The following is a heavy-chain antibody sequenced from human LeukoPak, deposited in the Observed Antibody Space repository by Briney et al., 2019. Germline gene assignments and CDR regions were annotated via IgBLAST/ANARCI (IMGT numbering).Heavy chain of an antibody. Sequence: GGTLRLSCTASGFTFSSYGMNWVRQAPGKGLEWVSYISSSGSTIYYADSVKGRFTISRDNAKNSLYLQMNSLRAEDTAVYYCAELGTTMIGGVWGKGTTVTISS. CDR3: AELGTTMIGGV. J-gene: IGHJ6*04. D-gene: IGHD3-10*02. CDR2: ISSSGSTI. V-gene: IGHV3-48*04. CDR1: GFTFSSYG.